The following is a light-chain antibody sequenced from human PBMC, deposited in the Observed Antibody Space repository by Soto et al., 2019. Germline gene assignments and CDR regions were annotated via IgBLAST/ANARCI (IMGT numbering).Light chain of an antibody. CDR1: QGISTY. CDR2: GAF. J-gene: IGKJ5*01. Sequence: DIQMTQSPSTLSASVVDRVTITCRASQGISTYLNWYQQKPGKAPKLLIYGAFNLETGVPSRFSGSGSGTDFTFTISSLQPEDIATYFCQQYDNVFTFGQGTRLEIK. CDR3: QQYDNVFT. V-gene: IGKV1-33*01.